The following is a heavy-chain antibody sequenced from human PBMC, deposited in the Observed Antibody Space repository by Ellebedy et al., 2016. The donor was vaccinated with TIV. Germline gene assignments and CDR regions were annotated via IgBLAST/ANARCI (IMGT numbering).Heavy chain of an antibody. V-gene: IGHV3-7*02. Sequence: GGSLRLXXAASGFTFSSYWMSWVRQAPGKGLEWVANIKQDGSEKYYVDSVKGRFTISRDNAKNSLYLQMNSLRAEDTAVYYCASAGAARGDMDVWGKGTTVTVSS. CDR2: IKQDGSEK. CDR3: ASAGAARGDMDV. CDR1: GFTFSSYW. D-gene: IGHD6-6*01. J-gene: IGHJ6*03.